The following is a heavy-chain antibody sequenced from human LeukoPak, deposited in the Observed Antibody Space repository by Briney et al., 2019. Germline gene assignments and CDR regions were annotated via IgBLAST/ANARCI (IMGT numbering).Heavy chain of an antibody. J-gene: IGHJ3*02. D-gene: IGHD3-22*01. V-gene: IGHV1-46*03. CDR1: GYTFTSYY. CDR2: INPSGGST. Sequence: ASVKVSCKASGYTFTSYYMHWVRQAPGQGLEWMGIINPSGGSTSYAQKFQGRVTMTRDTSTSTVYMELSSLRSEDTAVYYCARDLERITMIVVVNHGAFDIWGQGAMVTVSS. CDR3: ARDLERITMIVVVNHGAFDI.